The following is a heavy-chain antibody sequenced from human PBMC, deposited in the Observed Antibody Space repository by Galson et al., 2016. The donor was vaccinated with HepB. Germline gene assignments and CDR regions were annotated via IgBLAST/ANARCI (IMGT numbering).Heavy chain of an antibody. CDR1: GYSFVSYG. CDR2: INPYSGNT. D-gene: IGHD6-13*01. CDR3: ARGLVRSSSVADV. V-gene: IGHV1-18*04. Sequence: SVKVSCKASGYSFVSYGITWIRQAPGQGLEWMGWINPYSGNTAYAPKFQGGVSMTTDTSTNTAYMELNSLKSDDTAVYYCARGLVRSSSVADVWGQGTTVVVSS. J-gene: IGHJ6*02.